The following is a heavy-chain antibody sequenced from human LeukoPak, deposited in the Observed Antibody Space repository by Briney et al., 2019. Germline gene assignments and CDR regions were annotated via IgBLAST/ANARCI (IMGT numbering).Heavy chain of an antibody. CDR3: AGGLHYYYYMDV. CDR1: GGSFSGYY. V-gene: IGHV4-34*01. CDR2: ISHSGNT. Sequence: SETLSLTCAVFGGSFSGYYWSYIRQSPGKGLEWIGEISHSGNTNYNPSLMGRVTISVDAFKNRFSLKLTSVTAAATGVYYCAGGLHYYYYMDVWGTGTTVTVSS. J-gene: IGHJ6*03.